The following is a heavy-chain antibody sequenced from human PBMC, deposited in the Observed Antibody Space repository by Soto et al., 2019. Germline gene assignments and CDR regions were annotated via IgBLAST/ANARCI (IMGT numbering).Heavy chain of an antibody. J-gene: IGHJ4*02. CDR3: AKDMESHYGSGNLGLRFGY. CDR2: ISGSGGST. D-gene: IGHD3-10*01. V-gene: IGHV3-23*01. CDR1: GFTFSSYA. Sequence: EVQLLESGGGLVQPGGSLRLSCAASGFTFSSYAMSWVRQAPGKGLEWVSAISGSGGSTYYADSVKGRFTISRDNSKNTLYLQMNSLRAEDTAVYYCAKDMESHYGSGNLGLRFGYWGQGTLVTVSS.